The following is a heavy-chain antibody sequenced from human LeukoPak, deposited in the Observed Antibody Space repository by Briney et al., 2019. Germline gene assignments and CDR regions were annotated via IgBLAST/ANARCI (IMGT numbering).Heavy chain of an antibody. V-gene: IGHV4-31*03. J-gene: IGHJ4*02. Sequence: PSETLSLTCTVSGGSISSSSYYWGWIRQHPGKGLEWIGYIYYSGSTYYNPSLKSRVTISVDTSKNQFSLKLSSVTAADTAVYYCARVPGFWSGYYNGEWYFDYWGQGTLVTVSS. D-gene: IGHD3-3*01. CDR2: IYYSGST. CDR3: ARVPGFWSGYYNGEWYFDY. CDR1: GGSISSSSYY.